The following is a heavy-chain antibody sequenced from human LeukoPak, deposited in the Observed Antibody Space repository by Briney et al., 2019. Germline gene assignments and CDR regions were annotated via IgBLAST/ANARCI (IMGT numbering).Heavy chain of an antibody. CDR1: GASFNSDDQY. J-gene: IGHJ4*02. CDR3: SRGLDSRKLGN. Sequence: SETLSLTCTVSGASFNSDDQYWNWIRQSPGKGLEWIGSIHPSGMLYNNPSLESRVTMSRDTSKNQFSLNLNSVTAADTAVYFCSRGLDSRKLGNWGQGILVTVSS. D-gene: IGHD3-22*01. CDR2: IHPSGML. V-gene: IGHV4-31*03.